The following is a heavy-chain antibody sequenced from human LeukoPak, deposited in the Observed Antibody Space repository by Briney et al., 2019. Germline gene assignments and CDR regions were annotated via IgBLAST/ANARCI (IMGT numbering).Heavy chain of an antibody. Sequence: TGGSLRLSCAASGFTFSSYLMHWVRQAPGKGLVGVSRINSDGSSTSYADSVKGRFTISRDNAKNTLYLQMNSLRAEDTAVYYCARDAPSESHPQGWFDPWGQGTLVTVSS. CDR1: GFTFSSYL. V-gene: IGHV3-74*01. D-gene: IGHD1-26*01. CDR2: INSDGSST. J-gene: IGHJ5*02. CDR3: ARDAPSESHPQGWFDP.